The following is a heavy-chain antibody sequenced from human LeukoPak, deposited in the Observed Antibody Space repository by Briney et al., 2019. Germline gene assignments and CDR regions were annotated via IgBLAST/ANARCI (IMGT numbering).Heavy chain of an antibody. CDR2: ISSNGGST. Sequence: PGGSLRLSCSASGFTFSSYAMHWVRQAPGKGLEYVSAISSNGGSTYYADSVKGRFTISRDNSKNTLYLQMNSLRAEDTAVYYCARASSTTWYLFDYWGQGTLVTVSS. CDR1: GFTFSSYA. V-gene: IGHV3-64*04. J-gene: IGHJ4*02. D-gene: IGHD6-13*01. CDR3: ARASSTTWYLFDY.